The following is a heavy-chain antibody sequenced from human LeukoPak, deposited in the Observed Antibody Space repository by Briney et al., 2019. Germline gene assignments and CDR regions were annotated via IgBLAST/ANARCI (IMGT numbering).Heavy chain of an antibody. CDR2: IYYSGST. CDR1: GGSISSYY. D-gene: IGHD2-21*02. CDR3: ASFPPYCGGDCYSPMGAFDI. V-gene: IGHV4-59*08. Sequence: SETLSLTCTVSGGSISSYYWSWIRQPPGKGLEWIGYIYYSGSTNYNPSLKSRVTISVDTSKNQFSLKLSSVTAADTAVYYCASFPPYCGGDCYSPMGAFDIWGQGTMVTVSS. J-gene: IGHJ3*02.